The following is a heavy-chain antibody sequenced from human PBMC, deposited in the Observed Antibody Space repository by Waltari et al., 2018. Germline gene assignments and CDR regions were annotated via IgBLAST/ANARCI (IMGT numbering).Heavy chain of an antibody. V-gene: IGHV4-31*03. J-gene: IGHJ4*02. D-gene: IGHD3-10*01. CDR3: ARSYSRGVIPPFFDY. CDR2: FYYSGST. CDR1: GGSISSDGYY. Sequence: QVQLRESGPGLVKPSQTLSLTCTVSGGSISSDGYYWSWIRQHPGKGLEWIGYFYYSGSTYYNPSLKSRVIISADTSKNEFSLKLSSVTAADTAVYYCARSYSRGVIPPFFDYWGQGTLVTVSS.